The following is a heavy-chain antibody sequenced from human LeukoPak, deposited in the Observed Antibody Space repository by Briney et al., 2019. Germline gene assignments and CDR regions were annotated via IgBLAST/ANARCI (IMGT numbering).Heavy chain of an antibody. Sequence: PGGSLRLSCAASGFTFSSYGMHWVRQAPGKGLEWVAVIWYDGSNKYYADSVKGRFTISRDNSKNTLYLQMNSLRAEDTAVYYCARAYSSSRTVVGYWGQGTLVTVSS. V-gene: IGHV3-33*01. CDR1: GFTFSSYG. CDR2: IWYDGSNK. J-gene: IGHJ4*02. CDR3: ARAYSSSRTVVGY. D-gene: IGHD6-13*01.